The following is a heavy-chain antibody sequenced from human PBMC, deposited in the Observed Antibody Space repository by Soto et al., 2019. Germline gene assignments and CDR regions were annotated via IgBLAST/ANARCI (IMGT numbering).Heavy chain of an antibody. D-gene: IGHD3-10*01. CDR2: INTYNGNT. CDR3: ARGISRYYGSGSTMLDWFDP. J-gene: IGHJ5*02. Sequence: ASVKVSCKASGYTFTNYGMSWLRQAPGQGLEWLGRINTYNGNTNYAQRFQDRFTVTTDTSTSTAYMELRSLRSDDTAVYYCARGISRYYGSGSTMLDWFDPWGQGTLVTVSS. V-gene: IGHV1-18*01. CDR1: GYTFTNYG.